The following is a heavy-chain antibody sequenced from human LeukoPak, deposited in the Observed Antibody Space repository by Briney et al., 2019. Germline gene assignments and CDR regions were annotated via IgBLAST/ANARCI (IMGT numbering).Heavy chain of an antibody. V-gene: IGHV3-11*01. Sequence: PGGSLRLSCAASGFTFSDYYMSWIRQAPGKGLEWVSYISSSGSTIYYADSVKGRFTISRDNAKNSLYLQMNSLRAEDTAVYYCARSYCSGGSCYGGDYFDYWGQGTLVTVSS. CDR2: ISSSGSTI. CDR3: ARSYCSGGSCYGGDYFDY. J-gene: IGHJ4*02. D-gene: IGHD2-15*01. CDR1: GFTFSDYY.